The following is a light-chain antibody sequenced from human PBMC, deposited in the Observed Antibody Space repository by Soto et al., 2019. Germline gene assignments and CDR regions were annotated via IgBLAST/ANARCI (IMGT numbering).Light chain of an antibody. CDR3: TSPTPGSLYV. CDR1: SSDVGNYNY. Sequence: QSVLTQPASVSGSPGQSITISCTGTSSDVGNYNYVSWYQQYPGRVPKLLIYMVSNRPSGVSNRFSGSKSGNTASLTISGLQAEDEADYVCTSPTPGSLYVFGTGTKLTVL. CDR2: MVS. V-gene: IGLV2-14*01. J-gene: IGLJ1*01.